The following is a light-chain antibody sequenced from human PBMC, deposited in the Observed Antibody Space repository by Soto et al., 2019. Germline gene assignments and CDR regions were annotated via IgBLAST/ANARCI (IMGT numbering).Light chain of an antibody. Sequence: QSVLTQPPSASGSPGQSVTISCTGASSDVGGYDSVSWYQQHPGKAPKLMIYEVNKRPSGVPDRFSGSKSGNTASLTVSGLQAEDEADYYCSSYTISNTLPFVFGTGTKLTVL. V-gene: IGLV2-8*01. CDR1: SSDVGGYDS. CDR3: SSYTISNTLPFV. J-gene: IGLJ1*01. CDR2: EVN.